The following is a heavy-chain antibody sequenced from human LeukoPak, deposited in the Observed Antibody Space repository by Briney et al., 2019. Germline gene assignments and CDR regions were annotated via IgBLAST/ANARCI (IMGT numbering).Heavy chain of an antibody. D-gene: IGHD6-19*01. J-gene: IGHJ4*02. Sequence: ASVKVSCKASGYTFTSYAMHWVRQAPGQRLEWMGWINAGNGNTKYSQKFQGRVTITRDTSASTAYMELSSLRSEDTAVCYCARALNSSGWYDYWGQGTLVTVSS. CDR3: ARALNSSGWYDY. V-gene: IGHV1-3*01. CDR1: GYTFTSYA. CDR2: INAGNGNT.